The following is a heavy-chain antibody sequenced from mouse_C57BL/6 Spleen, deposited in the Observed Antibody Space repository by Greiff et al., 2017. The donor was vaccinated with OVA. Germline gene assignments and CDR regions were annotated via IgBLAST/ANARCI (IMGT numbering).Heavy chain of an antibody. J-gene: IGHJ3*01. V-gene: IGHV1-53*01. Sequence: VQLQQPGTELVKPGASVKLSCKASGYTFTSYWMHWVKQTPGQGLEWIGNINTSNGGTNYNEKFKSKATLTVDKASSTADMQLSSLTSEDSAVYYCARSTMITTEFAYWGQGTLVTVSA. D-gene: IGHD2-4*01. CDR2: INTSNGGT. CDR1: GYTFTSYW. CDR3: ARSTMITTEFAY.